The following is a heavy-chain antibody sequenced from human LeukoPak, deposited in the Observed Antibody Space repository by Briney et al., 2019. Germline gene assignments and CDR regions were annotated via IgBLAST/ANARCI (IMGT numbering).Heavy chain of an antibody. CDR3: AKGRVRYCSGGSCYWLDY. CDR1: GHTFTTYV. Sequence: ASVKVSCKASGHTFTTYVVHWVRQAPGQRLEWMGWINADDGNTKYSQKFQGRVTITRDPSASTAYMELSSLRSEDTAVYYCAKGRVRYCSGGSCYWLDYWGQGTLVTVSS. J-gene: IGHJ4*02. V-gene: IGHV1-3*01. D-gene: IGHD2-15*01. CDR2: INADDGNT.